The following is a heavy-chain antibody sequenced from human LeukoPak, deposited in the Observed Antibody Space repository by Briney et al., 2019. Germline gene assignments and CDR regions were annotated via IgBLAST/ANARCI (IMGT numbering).Heavy chain of an antibody. CDR1: GFTFSSYW. J-gene: IGHJ6*03. Sequence: PGGSLRPSCAASGFTFSSYWMSWVRQAPGKGLEWVANIKQDGSEKYYVDSVKGRFTISRDNAKNSLYLQMNSLRAEDTAVYYCARKNYDFWSGWDYYHYYMDVWGKGTTVTVSS. CDR2: IKQDGSEK. V-gene: IGHV3-7*01. D-gene: IGHD3-3*01. CDR3: ARKNYDFWSGWDYYHYYMDV.